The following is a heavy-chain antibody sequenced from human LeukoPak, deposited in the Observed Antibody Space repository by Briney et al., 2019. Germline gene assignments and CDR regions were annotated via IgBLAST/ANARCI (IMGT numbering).Heavy chain of an antibody. CDR3: AKSGYNRFDY. CDR1: GFIFSDYY. CDR2: ISSSGSII. Sequence: PGGSLRLSCTTSGFIFSDYYMSWIRQAPGKGLEWVSYISSSGSIIYCADSVKGRFTISRDNAKNSLYLQMNSLRAEDTAVYYCAKSGYNRFDYWGQGTLVTVSS. J-gene: IGHJ4*02. D-gene: IGHD5-24*01. V-gene: IGHV3-11*01.